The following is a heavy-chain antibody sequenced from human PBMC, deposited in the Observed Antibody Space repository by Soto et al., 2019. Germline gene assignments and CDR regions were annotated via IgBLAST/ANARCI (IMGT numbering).Heavy chain of an antibody. D-gene: IGHD6-13*01. Sequence: ASVKVSCKASGYTFTSYDINWVRQATGQGLEWMGWMNPNSGNTGYAQKFQGRVTMTRNTSISTAYMELSSLRSEDTAVYYCASPHIAAAGGPEAFDIWGQGTMVTVSS. V-gene: IGHV1-8*01. CDR1: GYTFTSYD. CDR2: MNPNSGNT. CDR3: ASPHIAAAGGPEAFDI. J-gene: IGHJ3*02.